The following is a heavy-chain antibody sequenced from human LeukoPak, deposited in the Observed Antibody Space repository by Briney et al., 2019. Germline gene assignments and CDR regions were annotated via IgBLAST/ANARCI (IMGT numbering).Heavy chain of an antibody. CDR2: ISWNSGSI. D-gene: IGHD3-22*01. Sequence: GRSLRLSCAASGFTFDDYDMHWVRQAPGKGLEWVSGISWNSGSIGYADSVKGRFTISRDNAKNSLYLQMNSLRAEDTALYYCAKALPMYYYDSSGLNDAFDIWGQGTMVTVSS. CDR1: GFTFDDYD. V-gene: IGHV3-9*01. CDR3: AKALPMYYYDSSGLNDAFDI. J-gene: IGHJ3*02.